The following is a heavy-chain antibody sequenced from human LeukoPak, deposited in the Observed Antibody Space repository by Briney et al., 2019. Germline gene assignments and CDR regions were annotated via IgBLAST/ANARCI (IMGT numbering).Heavy chain of an antibody. D-gene: IGHD1-26*01. CDR2: VSPFNGNT. CDR3: ARRGGSYSHSDF. CDR1: GYTFSSYG. Sequence: ASVKVSCKASGYTFSSYGIIWVRQAPGQGLQGMGWVSPFNGNTDYAPKLQGRVTMTTDTSTTTAYMELRSLTSDDTAVYYCARRGGSYSHSDFWGQGTLVTVSS. V-gene: IGHV1-18*01. J-gene: IGHJ4*02.